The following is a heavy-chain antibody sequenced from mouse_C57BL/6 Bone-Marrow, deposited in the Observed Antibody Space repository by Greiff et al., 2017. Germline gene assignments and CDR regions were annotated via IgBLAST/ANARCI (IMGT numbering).Heavy chain of an antibody. V-gene: IGHV14-4*01. CDR2: IDPENGDT. CDR1: GFNIKDDY. D-gene: IGHD1-1*01. Sequence: VQLQQSGAELVRPGASVKLSCTASGFNIKDDYMHWVKQRPEQGLEWIGWIDPENGDTEYASKFQGKATITADTSSNTAYLQLSSLTSEDTAVYYCTPYYGRSLSLYAMDYWGQGTSVTVSS. J-gene: IGHJ4*01. CDR3: TPYYGRSLSLYAMDY.